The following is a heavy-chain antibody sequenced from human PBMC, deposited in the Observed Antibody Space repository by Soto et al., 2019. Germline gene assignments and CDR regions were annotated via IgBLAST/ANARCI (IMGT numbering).Heavy chain of an antibody. CDR1: GYTFTNYY. D-gene: IGHD6-19*01. V-gene: IGHV1-18*01. Sequence: QVQLVQSGSEVKKPGASVKVSCKASGYTFTNYYIMWVRQAPGQGLEWMGWISAYNGNTNYAQKLQGRVTMTTDTSTSTAYMELRSLRSDDTAVYYCAKVGWDYNSGWYYFDYWGQGTLVTVSS. CDR3: AKVGWDYNSGWYYFDY. CDR2: ISAYNGNT. J-gene: IGHJ4*02.